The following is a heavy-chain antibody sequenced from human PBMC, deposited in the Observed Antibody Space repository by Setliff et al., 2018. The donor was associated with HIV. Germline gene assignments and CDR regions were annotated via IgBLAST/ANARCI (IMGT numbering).Heavy chain of an antibody. J-gene: IGHJ4*02. Sequence: SETLSLTCTVSGGSIGSGGSYWSWIRQHPGKGLEWIGNSHYNGSTYYNPSLKSRVTISVDTSKNQFSLNVRSVTAADTAVYYCARLGEFWSQGSLVTVSS. CDR3: ARLGEF. CDR1: GGSIGSGGSY. D-gene: IGHD3-16*01. V-gene: IGHV4-31*03. CDR2: SHYNGST.